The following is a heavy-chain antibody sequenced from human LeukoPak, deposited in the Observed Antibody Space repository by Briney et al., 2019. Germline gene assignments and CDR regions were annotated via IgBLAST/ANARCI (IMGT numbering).Heavy chain of an antibody. Sequence: SVKVSCKASGGTFSSYAISWVRQAPGQGLEWMGRIIPIFGTANYAQKVQGRVTITTDESTSTAYMELSSLRSEDTAVYYCARDRGVSGWRHRGFDYWGQGTLVTVSS. CDR2: IIPIFGTA. V-gene: IGHV1-69*05. CDR1: GGTFSSYA. D-gene: IGHD6-19*01. CDR3: ARDRGVSGWRHRGFDY. J-gene: IGHJ4*02.